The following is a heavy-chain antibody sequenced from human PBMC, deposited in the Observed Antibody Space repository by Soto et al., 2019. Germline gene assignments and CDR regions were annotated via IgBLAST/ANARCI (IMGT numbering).Heavy chain of an antibody. CDR3: ARDRGRDWYRHWFDP. D-gene: IGHD6-19*01. J-gene: IGHJ5*02. Sequence: GASVKVSCKASGGTFSSYAISWVRQAPGQGLEWMGGIIPIFGTANYAQKFQGRVTITADESTSTAYMELSSLRSEDTAVYYCARDRGRDWYRHWFDPWGQGTLVTVSS. V-gene: IGHV1-69*13. CDR1: GGTFSSYA. CDR2: IIPIFGTA.